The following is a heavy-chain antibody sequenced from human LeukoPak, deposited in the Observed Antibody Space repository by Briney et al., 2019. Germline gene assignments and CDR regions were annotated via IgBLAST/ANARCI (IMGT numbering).Heavy chain of an antibody. CDR1: GYTLTELS. D-gene: IGHD3-22*01. V-gene: IGHV1-24*01. CDR2: FDPEDGET. CDR3: ARPGSYYYDSSGYIDYYYYYMDV. Sequence: ASVKVSCKVSGYTLTELSMHWVRQAPGKGLEWMGGFDPEDGETIYAQKFQGRVTMTEDTSTDTAYMELSSLRSEDTAVYYCARPGSYYYDSSGYIDYYYYYMDVWGKGTTVTVSS. J-gene: IGHJ6*03.